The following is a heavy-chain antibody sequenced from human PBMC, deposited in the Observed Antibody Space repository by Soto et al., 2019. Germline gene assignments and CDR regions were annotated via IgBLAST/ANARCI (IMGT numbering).Heavy chain of an antibody. Sequence: QVQLQESGPGLVKPSQTLSLTCSVSGDSFSSGGYYWSWIRQPPGKGLEWIGYIYYSGSTYYNPSLKSRVTISVDLSKNQFSLTLTSVTAADTAVYFCARDNASPPSYYYGMDVWGQGTTVTVSS. CDR2: IYYSGST. D-gene: IGHD2-2*01. CDR3: ARDNASPPSYYYGMDV. CDR1: GDSFSSGGYY. J-gene: IGHJ6*02. V-gene: IGHV4-30-4*01.